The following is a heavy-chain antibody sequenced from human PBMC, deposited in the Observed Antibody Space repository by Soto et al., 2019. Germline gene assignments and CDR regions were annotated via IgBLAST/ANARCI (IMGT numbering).Heavy chain of an antibody. J-gene: IGHJ3*02. CDR2: ISSSSGYI. Sequence: EVQLVESGGGLVMPGGSLRLSCVGSVFTLRSYSMTWFRQAPGRGLDRVSTISSSSGYIDYADSVKGRVTISRDNAENSLFLQMNSLRAEDTAVYYCARFSVGNLDALDIWGQGTLVTVSS. V-gene: IGHV3-21*01. CDR1: VFTLRSYS. CDR3: ARFSVGNLDALDI. D-gene: IGHD1-26*01.